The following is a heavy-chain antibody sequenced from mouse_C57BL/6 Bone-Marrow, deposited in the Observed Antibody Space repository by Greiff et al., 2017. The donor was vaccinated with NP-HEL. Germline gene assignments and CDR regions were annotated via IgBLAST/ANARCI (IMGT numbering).Heavy chain of an antibody. V-gene: IGHV1-82*01. D-gene: IGHD2-1*01. Sequence: VQLQQSGPELVKPGASVKISCKASGYAFSSSWMNWVKQRPGKGLEWIGRIYPGDGDTNYNGKFKGKATLTADKSSSTAYMQLSSLTSEDSAVYCCASPYGNYWYFDVWGTGTTVTVSS. CDR3: ASPYGNYWYFDV. CDR1: GYAFSSSW. J-gene: IGHJ1*03. CDR2: IYPGDGDT.